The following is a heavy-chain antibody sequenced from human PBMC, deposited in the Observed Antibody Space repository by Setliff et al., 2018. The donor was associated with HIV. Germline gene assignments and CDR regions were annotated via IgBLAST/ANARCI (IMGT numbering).Heavy chain of an antibody. CDR1: GGSFSSYY. Sequence: PSETLSLTCGVYGGSFSSYYWSWIRQSPGKGLEWIGEINHSGSTNYNPPLKSRVTISVDTSKNQFSLKLSSVTAADTAVYFCARVRTGSYFQRLDYYYMDVWGKGTTVTVSS. D-gene: IGHD3-9*01. CDR2: INHSGST. V-gene: IGHV4-34*01. J-gene: IGHJ6*03. CDR3: ARVRTGSYFQRLDYYYMDV.